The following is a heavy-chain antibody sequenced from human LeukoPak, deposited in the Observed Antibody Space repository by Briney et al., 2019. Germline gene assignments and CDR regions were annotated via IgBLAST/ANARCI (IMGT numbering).Heavy chain of an antibody. CDR3: TKVRSGIYYDPFDY. CDR1: GFTFSSFG. J-gene: IGHJ4*02. D-gene: IGHD3-3*01. V-gene: IGHV3-30*02. CDR2: IWSDGSNK. Sequence: GGSLRLSCAASGFTFSSFGMHWVRQAPGKGLEWVTFIWSDGSNKYYAGSVKGRFTVSRDNSKNTLYLQMNSLRAEDTALYYCTKVRSGIYYDPFDYWGQGTLVAVSS.